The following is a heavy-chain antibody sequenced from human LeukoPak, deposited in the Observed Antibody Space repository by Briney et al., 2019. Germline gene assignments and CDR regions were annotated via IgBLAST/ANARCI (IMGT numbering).Heavy chain of an antibody. CDR2: INHSGST. J-gene: IGHJ4*02. CDR1: GGSFSGYY. D-gene: IGHD5-18*01. V-gene: IGHV4-34*01. CDR3: ARRRYGPFDY. Sequence: SETLSLTCAVYGGSFSGYYWSWIRQPPGKGLEWMGEINHSGSTNYNPSLKSRVTISVDTSKNQFSLKLSSVTAADTAVYYCARRRYGPFDYWGQGTLVTVSS.